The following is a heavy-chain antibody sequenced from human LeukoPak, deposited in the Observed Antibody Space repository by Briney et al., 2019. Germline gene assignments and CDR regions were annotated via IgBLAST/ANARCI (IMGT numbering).Heavy chain of an antibody. CDR2: IYPADSDT. CDR1: GYSFPNYW. J-gene: IGHJ4*02. V-gene: IGHV5-51*01. D-gene: IGHD5-24*01. Sequence: SGESPKISCKGSGYSFPNYWIGWVRQMPGQGLEWMGIIYPADSDTRYSPSFQGQVTISADKSINTAYLQWTSLKASDTAMYYCARRKGDGYNSPFDYWGQGTLVTVSS. CDR3: ARRKGDGYNSPFDY.